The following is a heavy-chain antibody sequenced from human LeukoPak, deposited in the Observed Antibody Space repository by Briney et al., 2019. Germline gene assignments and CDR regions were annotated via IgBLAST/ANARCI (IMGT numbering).Heavy chain of an antibody. J-gene: IGHJ6*03. Sequence: PGEPRQISGQGSGSTFTSYWSGGARQLPGKGLEGMGIIYPGDSDTRYSPSFRGQATISADKSIRTAYLQWSSLKASDTAMYYCARLGHYGDYYYYYMDVWGKGTTVTVSS. CDR1: GSTFTSYW. D-gene: IGHD4-17*01. CDR3: ARLGHYGDYYYYYMDV. CDR2: IYPGDSDT. V-gene: IGHV5-51*01.